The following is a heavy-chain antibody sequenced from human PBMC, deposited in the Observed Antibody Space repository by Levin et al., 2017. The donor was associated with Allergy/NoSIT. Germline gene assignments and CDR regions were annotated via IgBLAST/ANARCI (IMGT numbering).Heavy chain of an antibody. J-gene: IGHJ4*02. V-gene: IGHV1-2*02. CDR3: ARGPYDILTGYYEYYFDY. Sequence: ASVKVSCKASGYTFTGYYMHWVRQAPGQGLEWMGWINPNSGGSNYAQKFQGRVTMTRDTSISTAYMELSRLRSDDTAVYYCARGPYDILTGYYEYYFDYWGQGTLVTVSS. CDR2: INPNSGGS. CDR1: GYTFTGYY. D-gene: IGHD3-9*01.